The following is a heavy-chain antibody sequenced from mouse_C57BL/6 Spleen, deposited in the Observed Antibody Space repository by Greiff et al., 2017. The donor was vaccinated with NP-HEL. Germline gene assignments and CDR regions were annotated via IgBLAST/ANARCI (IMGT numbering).Heavy chain of an antibody. CDR1: GYTFTSYW. CDR2: IDPSDSET. CDR3: ARVGYGSSSYFDY. Sequence: VQLQQSGAELVRPGSSVKLSCKASGYTFTSYWMHWVKQRPIQGLEWIGNIDPSDSETHYNQKFKDKATLTVDKSSSTAYMQLSSLTSEDSAVYYCARVGYGSSSYFDYRGQGTTLTVSS. V-gene: IGHV1-52*01. J-gene: IGHJ2*01. D-gene: IGHD1-1*01.